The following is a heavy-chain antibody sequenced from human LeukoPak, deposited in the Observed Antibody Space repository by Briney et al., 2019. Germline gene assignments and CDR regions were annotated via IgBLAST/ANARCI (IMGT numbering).Heavy chain of an antibody. J-gene: IGHJ3*02. V-gene: IGHV1-2*02. D-gene: IGHD4-17*01. Sequence: GASVKVSCKASGYIFTNHYMHWVRQAPGQGLEWMGWINPNSGGTNYAQKFQGRVTMTRDTSISTAYMELSRLRSDDTAVYYCARGKMTVTTISAFDIWGQGTMVTVSS. CDR2: INPNSGGT. CDR1: GYIFTNHY. CDR3: ARGKMTVTTISAFDI.